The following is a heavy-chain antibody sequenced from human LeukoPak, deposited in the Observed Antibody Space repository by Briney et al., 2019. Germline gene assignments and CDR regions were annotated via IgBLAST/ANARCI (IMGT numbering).Heavy chain of an antibody. CDR1: GFTFSSYW. J-gene: IGHJ4*02. D-gene: IGHD6-13*01. CDR3: AREDLIAAPGNFDY. Sequence: GGSLRLSCAASGFTFSSYWMHWVRQAPGKGLVWVSRINSDGSSTSYADFVKGRFTISRDNAKNTLYLQMNSLRAEDTAVYYCAREDLIAAPGNFDYWGQGTLVTVSS. CDR2: INSDGSST. V-gene: IGHV3-74*01.